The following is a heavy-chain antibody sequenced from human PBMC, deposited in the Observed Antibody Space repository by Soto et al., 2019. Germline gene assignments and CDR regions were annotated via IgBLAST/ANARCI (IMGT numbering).Heavy chain of an antibody. CDR2: IYNNGDIT. V-gene: IGHV3-23*01. Sequence: PGGSLRLSCAASGFTFNNYAMTWVRQAPGKGLEWVSTIYNNGDITQYADSVKGRFTISRDNSKNTLYLQMNSLRAEDTAVYYCATPKAAYTYYYDSSGYPPSFDIWGQGTMVTVSS. CDR3: ATPKAAYTYYYDSSGYPPSFDI. D-gene: IGHD3-22*01. CDR1: GFTFNNYA. J-gene: IGHJ3*02.